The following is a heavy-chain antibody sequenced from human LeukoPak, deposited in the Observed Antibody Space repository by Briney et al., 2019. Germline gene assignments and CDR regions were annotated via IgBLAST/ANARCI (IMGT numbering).Heavy chain of an antibody. J-gene: IGHJ2*01. CDR1: GFTFSSYS. CDR2: LSRSSSAI. CDR3: ARDLGAVGRDWYFDL. D-gene: IGHD1-26*01. Sequence: PGGSLRLSCAASGFTFSSYSMNWVRQAPGKGLEWVSYLSRSSSAIYYADSMKGRFTISRDNAKNSLYLQMNTLRAEDTAVYYCARDLGAVGRDWYFDLWGRGTLVTVSS. V-gene: IGHV3-48*04.